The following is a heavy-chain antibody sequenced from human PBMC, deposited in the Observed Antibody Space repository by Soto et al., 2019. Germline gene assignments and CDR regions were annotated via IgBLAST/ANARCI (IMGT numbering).Heavy chain of an antibody. V-gene: IGHV4-59*08. D-gene: IGHD7-27*01. J-gene: IGHJ4*02. CDR3: AKNWNWGSLVH. CDR1: GDSISTDY. Sequence: PSETLSLTCTVSGDSISTDYWSWIRQSPGKGLEWIGFIYYGGSTNYNPSLKSRVTISVDTPKNRFSLKLSSVTAADTAVYYCAKNWNWGSLVHWGQGTLVTVSS. CDR2: IYYGGST.